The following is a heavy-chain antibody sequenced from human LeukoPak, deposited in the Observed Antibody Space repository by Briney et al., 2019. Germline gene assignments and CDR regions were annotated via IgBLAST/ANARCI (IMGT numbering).Heavy chain of an antibody. CDR1: GFTFRCYI. D-gene: IGHD6-19*01. CDR2: IGTSGNTI. Sequence: GGSLRLSCAASGFTFRCYIRKWVRQAPGKGLEWISFIGTSGNTIYYADSVKGRFTVSRYNAKNSLYLQMNSLRAEDTAVYYCARDQWLDYWGQGTLVTVSS. J-gene: IGHJ4*02. V-gene: IGHV3-48*01. CDR3: ARDQWLDY.